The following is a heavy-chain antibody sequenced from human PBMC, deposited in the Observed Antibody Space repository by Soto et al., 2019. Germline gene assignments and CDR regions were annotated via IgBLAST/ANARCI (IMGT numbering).Heavy chain of an antibody. V-gene: IGHV3-73*01. CDR2: IRSKANSYAT. CDR1: GYTFSGSA. Sequence: PGGSLRLSCAASGYTFSGSAMHWVRQASGKGLEWVGRIRSKANSYATAYAASVKGRFTISRDDSKNTAYLQMNSLKTEDTAVYFCTRVKSDIVSTFVWLDPWGQGTRVTV. CDR3: TRVKSDIVSTFVWLDP. D-gene: IGHD5-12*01. J-gene: IGHJ5*02.